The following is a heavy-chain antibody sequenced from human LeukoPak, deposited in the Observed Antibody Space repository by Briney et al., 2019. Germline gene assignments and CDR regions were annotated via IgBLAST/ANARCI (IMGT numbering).Heavy chain of an antibody. V-gene: IGHV4-39*01. CDR1: GVSISSSSYY. Sequence: SETLSLTCTVSGVSISSSSYYWGWIRQPPGKGLEWIGSIYYSGSTYYNPSLKSRLTISVDTSKNQFSLKLSSVTAADTAVYYCARRNRDIVVVVAATRGFDYWGQGTLVTVSS. CDR2: IYYSGST. CDR3: ARRNRDIVVVVAATRGFDY. J-gene: IGHJ4*02. D-gene: IGHD2-15*01.